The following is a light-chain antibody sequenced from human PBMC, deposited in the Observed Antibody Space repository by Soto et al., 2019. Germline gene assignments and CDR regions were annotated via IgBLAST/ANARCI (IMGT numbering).Light chain of an antibody. CDR2: GAS. J-gene: IGKJ2*01. Sequence: EMELTQSPGTLSSFPSHRPRLXWRTRQSVSSSYLAWYQQKPGQAPRLLIYGASSRATGIPDRFSGSGSGTDFTLTIRRLEPEDFAVYYCQQYGSSPYTFGQGTKVDIK. CDR3: QQYGSSPYT. CDR1: QSVSSSY. V-gene: IGKV3-20*01.